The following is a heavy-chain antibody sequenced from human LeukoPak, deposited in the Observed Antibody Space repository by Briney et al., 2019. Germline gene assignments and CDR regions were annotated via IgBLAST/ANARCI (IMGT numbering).Heavy chain of an antibody. Sequence: KPGGSLRLSCAASGFTFSSYAMTWVRQAPGKGLECVSMISGSGGSTYYAGSVKGRFTISRDNSENTLYLQMDSLRAEDTAVYYCAKDRDGYNFSPLNYWGQGTLVTVSS. D-gene: IGHD5-24*01. V-gene: IGHV3-23*01. CDR2: ISGSGGST. CDR1: GFTFSSYA. CDR3: AKDRDGYNFSPLNY. J-gene: IGHJ4*02.